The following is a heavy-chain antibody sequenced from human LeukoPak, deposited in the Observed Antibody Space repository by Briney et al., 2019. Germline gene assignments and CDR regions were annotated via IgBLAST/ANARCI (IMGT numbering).Heavy chain of an antibody. V-gene: IGHV3-66*01. J-gene: IGHJ5*02. CDR2: IYSDGTT. CDR1: GLTVSNNY. Sequence: GGSLRLSCVVSGLTVSNNYMSWVRQAPGKGLEWVSVIYSDGTTRNADSVKGRFTTSRDNSKNTVYLQMDSLRAEDTAVYYCAGDKDAWGQGTLVTVSS. CDR3: AGDKDA.